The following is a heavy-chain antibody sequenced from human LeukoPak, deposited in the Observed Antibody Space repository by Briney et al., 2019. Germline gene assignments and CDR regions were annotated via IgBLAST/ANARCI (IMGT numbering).Heavy chain of an antibody. V-gene: IGHV1-69*04. D-gene: IGHD3-9*01. Sequence: ASVKVSCKASGGTFSSYAISWVRQAPGQGLEWMGRIIPILGIANYAQKFQGRVTITADKSTSTAYMELSSLRSEDTAVYYCARAHYDILTGYNRLLDPYYYYGMDVWGQGTTVTVSS. J-gene: IGHJ6*02. CDR3: ARAHYDILTGYNRLLDPYYYYGMDV. CDR2: IIPILGIA. CDR1: GGTFSSYA.